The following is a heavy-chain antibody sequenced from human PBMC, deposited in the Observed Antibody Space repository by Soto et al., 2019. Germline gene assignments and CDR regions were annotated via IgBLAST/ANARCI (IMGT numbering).Heavy chain of an antibody. CDR3: ASRDVYNKFDL. V-gene: IGHV4-34*01. D-gene: IGHD1-1*01. CDR2: INHSGST. J-gene: IGHJ4*02. CDR1: GGSFSGYD. Sequence: SETLSLTCAVYGGSFSGYDWSWIRQPPGKGLEWIGEINHSGSTNYNPSLKGRVTISVDKSKNQFSLNLNSVTAADTAVYYCASRDVYNKFDLWGQGTLVTVSS.